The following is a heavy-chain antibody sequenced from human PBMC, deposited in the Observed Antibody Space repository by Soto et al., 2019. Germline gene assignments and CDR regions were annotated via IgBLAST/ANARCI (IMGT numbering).Heavy chain of an antibody. CDR1: GGSISSGDYY. CDR2: IYYSGST. J-gene: IGHJ4*02. D-gene: IGHD3-9*01. CDR3: ARDKDWAFDY. V-gene: IGHV4-30-4*01. Sequence: PSETLSLTCTVSGGSISSGDYYWSWIRQPPGKGLEWIGYIYYSGSTYYNPSLKGRFTVSRDNAKNSVFLLLNSLRAEDTAVYYCARDKDWAFDYWGQGTLVTVSS.